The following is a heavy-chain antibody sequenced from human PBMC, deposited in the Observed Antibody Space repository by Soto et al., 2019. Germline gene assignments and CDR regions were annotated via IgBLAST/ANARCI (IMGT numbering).Heavy chain of an antibody. D-gene: IGHD3-3*02. CDR2: IMPVFPTP. CDR1: GGTFSTSA. J-gene: IGHJ6*02. V-gene: IGHV1-69*12. CDR3: ARDKDRQQLGGNYYYILDV. Sequence: QVQLVQSGAEVKKPGSSVKVSCKASGGTFSTSAISWVRQAPGQGLEWVGGIMPVFPTPDYAQKFQGRVTITADESTTTAYLELNSLRTDDTAVYYCARDKDRQQLGGNYYYILDVWGQGTAITVSS.